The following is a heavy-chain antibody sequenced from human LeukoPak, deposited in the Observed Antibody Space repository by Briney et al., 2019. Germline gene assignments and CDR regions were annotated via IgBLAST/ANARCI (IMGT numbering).Heavy chain of an antibody. D-gene: IGHD3-22*01. Sequence: PGRSLRLSCAASGFTFDDYAMHWVRQAPGKGLEWVSGISWNSGSIGYADSVKGRFTISRDNAKNSLYLQMNSLRAEDTALYYCAKDNPPLYDSSGYYYGMDVWGQGTTVTVSS. V-gene: IGHV3-9*01. CDR3: AKDNPPLYDSSGYYYGMDV. J-gene: IGHJ6*02. CDR2: ISWNSGSI. CDR1: GFTFDDYA.